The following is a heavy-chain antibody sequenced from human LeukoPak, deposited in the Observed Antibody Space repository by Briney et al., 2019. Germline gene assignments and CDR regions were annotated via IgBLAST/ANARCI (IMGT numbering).Heavy chain of an antibody. CDR3: ARGGYCSSSSCTFMD. CDR1: GFTFSDYY. Sequence: PGGSLRLSCAASGFTFSDYYVSWIRQAPGKGLEWVSYISTTSSTIYYADSVKGRFTISRDNAKNSLYLEMNSLRAEDTAVYYCARGGYCSSSSCTFMDWGQGTLVTVSS. D-gene: IGHD2-2*01. V-gene: IGHV3-11*04. J-gene: IGHJ4*02. CDR2: ISTTSSTI.